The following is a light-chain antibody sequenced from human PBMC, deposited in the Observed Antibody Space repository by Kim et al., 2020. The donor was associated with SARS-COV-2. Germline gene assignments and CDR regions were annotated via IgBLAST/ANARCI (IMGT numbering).Light chain of an antibody. CDR3: QQTKILPS. CDR2: AAS. V-gene: IGKV1-12*02. J-gene: IGKJ4*01. Sequence: SASVGDRVTITCRARQGIGNRLAWYQQKPGQAPKLLISAASTLQSGVPSRFAGSGSGTEFTLTISSLQPEDFATYYCQQTKILPSFGGGTKVDIK. CDR1: QGIGNR.